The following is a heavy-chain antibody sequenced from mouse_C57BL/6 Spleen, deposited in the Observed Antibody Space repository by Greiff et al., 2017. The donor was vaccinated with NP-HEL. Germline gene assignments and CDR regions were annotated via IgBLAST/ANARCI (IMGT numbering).Heavy chain of an antibody. CDR1: GFTFSDYG. CDR2: ISSGSSTI. CDR3: ANSYWYFDV. V-gene: IGHV5-17*01. J-gene: IGHJ1*03. Sequence: VQLKESGGGLVKPGGSLKLSCAASGFTFSDYGMHWVRQAPEKGLEWVAYISSGSSTIYYADTVKGRFTISRDNAKNTLFQQMTSLRSEDTSMYYCANSYWYFDVWGTGTTVTVSS.